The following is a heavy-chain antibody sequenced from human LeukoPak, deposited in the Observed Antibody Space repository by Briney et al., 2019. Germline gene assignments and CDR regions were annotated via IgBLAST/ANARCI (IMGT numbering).Heavy chain of an antibody. J-gene: IGHJ6*03. CDR3: AKDVRESAVAGYCYYYYMDV. V-gene: IGHV3-43D*03. CDR1: GFTFDDYA. D-gene: IGHD6-19*01. CDR2: ISWDGGST. Sequence: GGSLRLSCAASGFTFDDYAMHWVRQAPGKGLEWVSLISWDGGSTYYADSVKGRFTISRDNSKNSLYLQMNSLRAEDTALYYCAKDVRESAVAGYCYYYYMDVWGKGTTVTVSS.